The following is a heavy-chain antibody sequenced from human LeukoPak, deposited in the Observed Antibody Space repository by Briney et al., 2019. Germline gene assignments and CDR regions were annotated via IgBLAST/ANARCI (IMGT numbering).Heavy chain of an antibody. D-gene: IGHD1-26*01. CDR2: IIPIFGTA. V-gene: IGHV1-69*01. CDR3: AKDLKWELLEYNFDY. J-gene: IGHJ4*02. CDR1: GGTFSSYA. Sequence: SVKVSCKASGGTFSSYAISWVRQAPGQGLEWMGGIIPIFGTANYAQKFQGRVTITADESTSTAYMELSSLRAEDTAVYYCAKDLKWELLEYNFDYWGQGTLVTVSS.